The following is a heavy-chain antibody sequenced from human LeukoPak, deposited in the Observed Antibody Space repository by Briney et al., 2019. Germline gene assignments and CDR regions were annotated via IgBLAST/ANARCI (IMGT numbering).Heavy chain of an antibody. Sequence: SETLSLTCSVSGGSISSRNTYWGWIRQPPGKGLEWIGNIYYSGSTNYNPSLESRLTIFADTSKNQFSLRLTSVSAADTAVYSCARGQWFGEDIWGQGTLVIVSS. CDR2: IYYSGST. J-gene: IGHJ4*02. CDR3: ARGQWFGEDI. D-gene: IGHD3-10*01. V-gene: IGHV4-39*01. CDR1: GGSISSRNTY.